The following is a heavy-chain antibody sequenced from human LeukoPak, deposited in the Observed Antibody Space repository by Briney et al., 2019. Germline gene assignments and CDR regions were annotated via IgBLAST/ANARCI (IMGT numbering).Heavy chain of an antibody. CDR2: ISYDGSNK. CDR1: GFTFSSYA. V-gene: IGHV3-30-3*01. Sequence: GGSLRLSCAASGFTFSSYAMHWVRQAPGKGLEWVAVISYDGSNKYYADSVKGRFTISRDNSKNTLYLQMNSLRAEDTAVYYCAKGTQFGSTHWFDPWGQGTLVTVSS. J-gene: IGHJ5*02. D-gene: IGHD3-16*01. CDR3: AKGTQFGSTHWFDP.